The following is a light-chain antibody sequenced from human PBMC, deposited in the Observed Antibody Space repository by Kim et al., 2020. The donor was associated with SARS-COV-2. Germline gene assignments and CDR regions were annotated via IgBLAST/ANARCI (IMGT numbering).Light chain of an antibody. CDR2: GKS. CDR3: SSRDTSGNHVI. CDR1: SVGRFY. J-gene: IGLJ2*01. Sequence: ALRQTSELTCQGASVGRFYPSWDAQRPGQAPVLVTYGKSDRPSGIPDRFSGSSSGDTASLTITGAQAEDEADYFCSSRDTSGNHVIFGGGTQLTVL. V-gene: IGLV3-19*01.